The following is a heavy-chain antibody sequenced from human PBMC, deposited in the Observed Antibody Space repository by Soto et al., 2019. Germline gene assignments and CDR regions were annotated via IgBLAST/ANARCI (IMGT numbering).Heavy chain of an antibody. Sequence: QVQLVQSGAEVKKPGSSVKVSCKASGGTFSSYTISWVRQAPGQGLEWMGRIIPILGIANYAQKFQGRVTITADKSMRTACMELSSLRSEDRAVYYCARGVYYFDYWGQGTLVTVSS. D-gene: IGHD3-3*01. J-gene: IGHJ4*02. CDR3: ARGVYYFDY. CDR1: GGTFSSYT. V-gene: IGHV1-69*02. CDR2: IIPILGIA.